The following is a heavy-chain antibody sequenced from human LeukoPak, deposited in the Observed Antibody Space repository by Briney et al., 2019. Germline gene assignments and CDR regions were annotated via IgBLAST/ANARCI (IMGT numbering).Heavy chain of an antibody. CDR2: FDPEDGET. J-gene: IGHJ4*02. Sequence: ASVKVSCKVSGYTLTELSMHWVRQAPGKGLEWMGGFDPEDGETIYAQKFQGRVTMTEDTSTDTAYMELSSLRSEDTAVYYCAIGRYYYDSSGYSPGRILDYWGQGTLVTVSS. V-gene: IGHV1-24*01. D-gene: IGHD3-22*01. CDR1: GYTLTELS. CDR3: AIGRYYYDSSGYSPGRILDY.